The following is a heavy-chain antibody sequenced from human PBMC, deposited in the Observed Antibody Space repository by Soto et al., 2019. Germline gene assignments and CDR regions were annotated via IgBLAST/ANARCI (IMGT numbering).Heavy chain of an antibody. J-gene: IGHJ4*01. CDR3: AKFFPRVDTTTTFFFDS. V-gene: IGHV3-23*01. CDR1: GFDFSLFA. Sequence: EVQLLQSGGGVVQPGGSLRLSCAASGFDFSLFAMSWVRQAPGKGLEWVSAISCGSRSTFYADSVKGRFTISRDNSNNMVDLQMDNLRVEATAVYYCAKFFPRVDTTTTFFFDSWGPGRLVTVS. D-gene: IGHD1-1*01. CDR2: ISCGSRST.